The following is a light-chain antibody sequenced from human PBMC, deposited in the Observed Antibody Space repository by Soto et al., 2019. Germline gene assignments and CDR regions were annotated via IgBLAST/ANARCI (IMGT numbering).Light chain of an antibody. CDR2: NVN. V-gene: IGLV2-14*03. CDR3: ISYTNTNTLV. CDR1: SSDVGGYDY. J-gene: IGLJ2*01. Sequence: QSALTQVASVSGSPGQSITISCTGTSSDVGGYDYVSWYQQHPGKAPKLMIYNVNYRPSGVSNRFSGSKSGNTASLTISGLQAEDEANYYCISYTNTNTLVFGGGTKLTVL.